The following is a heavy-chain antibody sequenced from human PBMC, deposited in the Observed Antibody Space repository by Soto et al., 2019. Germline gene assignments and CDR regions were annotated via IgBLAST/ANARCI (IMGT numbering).Heavy chain of an antibody. CDR1: GFNFRNFN. D-gene: IGHD4-17*01. J-gene: IGHJ3*01. Sequence: GGSLRLSCEGSGFNFRNFNMIWVRQAPGKGLEWVSSVSGSSSYIYYADSVKGRFTVPRDNANNLVFLQMNGLRPEDTAMYYCARDLRGHYGPWGQGTMVTVSS. CDR2: VSGSSSYI. CDR3: ARDLRGHYGP. V-gene: IGHV3-21*06.